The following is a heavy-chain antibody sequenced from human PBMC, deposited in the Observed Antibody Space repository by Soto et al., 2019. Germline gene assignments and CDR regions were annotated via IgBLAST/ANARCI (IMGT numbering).Heavy chain of an antibody. J-gene: IGHJ5*02. V-gene: IGHV4-31*03. D-gene: IGHD3-16*01. CDR3: ARSLRGRFDP. CDR2: IYYSGST. Sequence: SETLSLTCTVSGGSISSGGYYWSWIRQHPGKGLEWIGYIYYSGSTYYNPSLKSRVTISVDTSKNQFSLKLSSVTAADTAGYYCARSLRGRFDPWGQGTLVTVSS. CDR1: GGSISSGGYY.